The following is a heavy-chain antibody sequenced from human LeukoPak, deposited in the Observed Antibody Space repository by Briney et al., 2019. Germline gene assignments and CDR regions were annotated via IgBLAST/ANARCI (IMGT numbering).Heavy chain of an antibody. CDR3: AREDIVVVPAAMGGAFDY. Sequence: PGGSLRLSCAASGFTFSSYSINWVRQAPGKGLEWVSYISSSSSTIYYADSVKGRFTISRDNAKNSLYLQMNSLRAEDTAVYYCAREDIVVVPAAMGGAFDYGAREPWSPSPQ. J-gene: IGHJ4*02. CDR1: GFTFSSYS. V-gene: IGHV3-48*01. CDR2: ISSSSSTI. D-gene: IGHD2-2*01.